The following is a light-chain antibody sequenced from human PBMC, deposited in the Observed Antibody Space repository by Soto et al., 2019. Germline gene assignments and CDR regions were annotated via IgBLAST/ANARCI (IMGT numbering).Light chain of an antibody. Sequence: EIVLMQSPGTLSLSPGERATLSCRASQYMTRTYIAWYQQKPGQAPRLLIYAASNRATGIPDKFSGSGSGADYSLTISRLEPEYSAVYYCHQYDKAPQTFGQGTKVEIK. CDR1: QYMTRTY. CDR2: AAS. J-gene: IGKJ2*01. V-gene: IGKV3-20*01. CDR3: HQYDKAPQT.